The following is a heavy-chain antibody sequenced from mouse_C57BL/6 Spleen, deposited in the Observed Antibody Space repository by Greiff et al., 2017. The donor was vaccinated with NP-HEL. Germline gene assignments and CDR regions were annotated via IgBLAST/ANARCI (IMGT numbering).Heavy chain of an antibody. V-gene: IGHV1-26*01. J-gene: IGHJ4*01. CDR3: ARGDYGSRTDAMDY. CDR2: INPNNGGT. Sequence: EVQLQQSGPELVKPGASVKISCKASGYTFTDYYMNWVKQSHGKSLEWIGDINPNNGGTSYNQKFKGKATLTVDKSSSTAYMELRSLTSEDSAVDYCARGDYGSRTDAMDYWGQGTSVTVSS. CDR1: GYTFTDYY. D-gene: IGHD1-1*01.